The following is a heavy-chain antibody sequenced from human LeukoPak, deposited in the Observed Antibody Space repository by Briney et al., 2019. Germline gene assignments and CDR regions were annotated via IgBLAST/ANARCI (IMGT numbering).Heavy chain of an antibody. Sequence: PGGSLRLSCAASGFTFSSYAMHWVRQAPGKGLEWVAVISYDGSNKYYADSVKGRFTISRDNSKNTLYLQMNSLRAEDTAVYYCARFSEWSHHAFDIWGQGTMVTVSS. V-gene: IGHV3-30-3*01. CDR3: ARFSEWSHHAFDI. D-gene: IGHD3-3*01. CDR1: GFTFSSYA. J-gene: IGHJ3*02. CDR2: ISYDGSNK.